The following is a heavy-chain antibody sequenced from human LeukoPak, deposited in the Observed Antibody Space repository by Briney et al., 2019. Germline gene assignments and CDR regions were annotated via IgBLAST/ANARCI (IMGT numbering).Heavy chain of an antibody. D-gene: IGHD6-19*01. CDR1: EFTFSTYA. V-gene: IGHV3-23*01. J-gene: IGHJ4*02. Sequence: GGSLRLSCAASEFTFSTYAMSWVRQAPGKGLEWVSTVSGTGGNTYYTDSVKGRFTISRDSSKDTLYLQMNSLRAEDTAVYYCAKMGAWSKYYFDYWGQGTRVTVSS. CDR2: VSGTGGNT. CDR3: AKMGAWSKYYFDY.